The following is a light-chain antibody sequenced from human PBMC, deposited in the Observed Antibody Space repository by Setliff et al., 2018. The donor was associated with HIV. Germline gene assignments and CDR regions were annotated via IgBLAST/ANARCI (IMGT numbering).Light chain of an antibody. Sequence: QSVLTQPPSASGTPGQGVTIFCSGSSSNIGSYTVNWYQHLPGTAPKVLIYNNNRRPSGVPDRFSGSKSGTSASLAITGLQAEDEADYYCQSYDSSLSRYVFGTGTKVTVL. V-gene: IGLV1-44*01. CDR3: QSYDSSLSRYV. CDR1: SSNIGSYT. J-gene: IGLJ1*01. CDR2: NNN.